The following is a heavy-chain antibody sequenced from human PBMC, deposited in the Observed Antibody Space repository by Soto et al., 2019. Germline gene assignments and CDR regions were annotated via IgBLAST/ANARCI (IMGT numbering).Heavy chain of an antibody. CDR2: ISYDGSNK. CDR3: ASHDTSNYYDSWVFDY. CDR1: GFTFSSYA. J-gene: IGHJ4*02. D-gene: IGHD3-22*01. V-gene: IGHV3-30-3*01. Sequence: GGSLRLSCAASGFTFSSYAMHWVRQAPGKGLEWVAVISYDGSNKYYADSVKGRFTISRDNSKNTLYLQMNSLRAEDTAVYYCASHDTSNYYDSWVFDYWGQGTLVTVSS.